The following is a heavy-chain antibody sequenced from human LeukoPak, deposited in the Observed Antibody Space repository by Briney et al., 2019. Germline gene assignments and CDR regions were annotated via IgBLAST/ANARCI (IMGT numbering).Heavy chain of an antibody. CDR2: INPDSGDT. J-gene: IGHJ3*02. CDR3: ARESGAFDI. V-gene: IGHV1-2*02. Sequence: GDSVKVSCKASGYTFTAYYIHWVRQAPGQGLEWMGWINPDSGDTNYAQKFQGGVTMTRDTPISTAYMELNRLRSDDTAAYYCARESGAFDIWGQGTTVTVSS. CDR1: GYTFTAYY.